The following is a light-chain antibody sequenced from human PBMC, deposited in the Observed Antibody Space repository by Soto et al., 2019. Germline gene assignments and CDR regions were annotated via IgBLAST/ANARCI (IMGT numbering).Light chain of an antibody. V-gene: IGKV1-5*01. J-gene: IGKJ1*01. Sequence: DIQMTQSPSTLSASVVDRVTITCRSSQSISGYLAWYQQKPGKAPKLLIYDASSLESGVPSRFSGSASGTEFTLTISSLQPDDFATYYCQQYNTYPWTFGQGTKVDI. CDR1: QSISGY. CDR3: QQYNTYPWT. CDR2: DAS.